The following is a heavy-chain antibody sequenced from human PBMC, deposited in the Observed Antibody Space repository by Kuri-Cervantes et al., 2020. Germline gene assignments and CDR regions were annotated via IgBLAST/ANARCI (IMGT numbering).Heavy chain of an antibody. V-gene: IGHV4-34*01. Sequence: SETLSLTCAVYGGSFRNYYWSWIRQPPGKGLEWIGEINHSGGTIYSPSLKSRVTISVDTSKNQFSLRLSSVTAADTAVYYCAGPANYGFDSWGQGTLVTVSS. CDR2: INHSGGT. CDR3: AGPANYGFDS. J-gene: IGHJ4*02. CDR1: GGSFRNYY. D-gene: IGHD1-7*01.